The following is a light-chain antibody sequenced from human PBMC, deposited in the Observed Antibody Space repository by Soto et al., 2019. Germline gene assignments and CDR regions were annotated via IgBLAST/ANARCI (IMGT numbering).Light chain of an antibody. CDR3: QQYNIWPWT. Sequence: EIVLTQSPGTLSLSPGERATLSCRASQSISSDLAWYQQKPDQAPRLLIYGASTRATGIPARFSGSGSGTEFTLTISSLQSEDFAVYYCQQYNIWPWTFGQGTKVDIK. CDR1: QSISSD. J-gene: IGKJ1*01. CDR2: GAS. V-gene: IGKV3-15*01.